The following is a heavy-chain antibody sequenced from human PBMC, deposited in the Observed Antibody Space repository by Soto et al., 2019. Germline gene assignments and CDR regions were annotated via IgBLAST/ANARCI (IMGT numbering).Heavy chain of an antibody. Sequence: GGSLRLSCAASGFTFVDYGMSWVRQAPGKGLEWVSNINWNGGSTGYADSVKGRFTISRDNAKNSLYLQMNSLRAEDTALYYCARGRVVGAILPFDYWGQGTLVTVS. CDR1: GFTFVDYG. CDR3: ARGRVVGAILPFDY. J-gene: IGHJ4*02. CDR2: INWNGGST. V-gene: IGHV3-20*04. D-gene: IGHD1-26*01.